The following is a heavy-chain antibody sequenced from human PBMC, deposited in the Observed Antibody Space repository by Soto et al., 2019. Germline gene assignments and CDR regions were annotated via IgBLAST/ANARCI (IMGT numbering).Heavy chain of an antibody. V-gene: IGHV3-21*01. CDR2: ISSNSAYI. Sequence: LACLAYGCTVRSFTMHCVRQAPGKGLEWVSTISSNSAYIYYTDALRGRFTISRDNAKNSLHLQMNSLRAEDTAVYYCTRDASRDSSARGWFDPWGPGTLVTVSS. CDR3: TRDASRDSSARGWFDP. D-gene: IGHD6-13*01. CDR1: GCTVRSFT. J-gene: IGHJ5*02.